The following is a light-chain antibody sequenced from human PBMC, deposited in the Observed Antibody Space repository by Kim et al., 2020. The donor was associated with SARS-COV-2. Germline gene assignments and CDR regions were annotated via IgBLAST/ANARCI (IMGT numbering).Light chain of an antibody. Sequence: AGGGATLSWRARQSVNSNLAWYRQKPGQAPRLLIYGASTRATGIPARFSGSGSGTEFTLTISSLQSEDFAVYYCQQYNNWPPEYSFGQGTKLEI. J-gene: IGKJ2*03. CDR1: QSVNSN. V-gene: IGKV3-15*01. CDR2: GAS. CDR3: QQYNNWPPEYS.